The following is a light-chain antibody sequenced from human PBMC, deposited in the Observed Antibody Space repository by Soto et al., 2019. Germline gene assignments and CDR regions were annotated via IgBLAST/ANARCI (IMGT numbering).Light chain of an antibody. Sequence: SALTQPASVSGSPGQSITISCTGTSSDVGSYNLVSWYQQHPGKAPKLMIYEGSKRPSGVSNRFSGSKSGNTASLTISGLQAEDEAHYYCCSYAGSSTYVFGTGTNVTVL. J-gene: IGLJ1*01. CDR3: CSYAGSSTYV. CDR1: SSDVGSYNL. V-gene: IGLV2-23*01. CDR2: EGS.